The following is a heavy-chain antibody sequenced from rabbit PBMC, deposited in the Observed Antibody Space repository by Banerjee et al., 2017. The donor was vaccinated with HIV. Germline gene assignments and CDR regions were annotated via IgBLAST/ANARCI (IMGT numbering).Heavy chain of an antibody. D-gene: IGHD2-1*01. V-gene: IGHV1S45*01. J-gene: IGHJ4*01. CDR3: ARDSYDDYGINL. Sequence: QEQLVESGGGLVQPEGSLTLTCTASGFSFSSSYYMCWVRQAPGKGLEWIACIYAGSSGSTYYASWAKGRFTVSKTASTTVTLQMTSLTAADTATYFCARDSYDDYGINLWGQGTLVTVS. CDR2: IYAGSSGST. CDR1: GFSFSSSYY.